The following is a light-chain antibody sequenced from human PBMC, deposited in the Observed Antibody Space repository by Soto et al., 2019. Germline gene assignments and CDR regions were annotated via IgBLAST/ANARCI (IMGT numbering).Light chain of an antibody. Sequence: DIVLTQSPDSLAMSLGDRATINCKSSQTVLYSSKSKNYLAWYQQKPGQPPKLLIYWASTRESGVPDRFSGSGSGTDFPLTISSLQAEDVAVYYCQQYYGNPYTFGQGTKVEIK. CDR2: WAS. CDR3: QQYYGNPYT. CDR1: QTVLYSSKSKNY. V-gene: IGKV4-1*01. J-gene: IGKJ2*01.